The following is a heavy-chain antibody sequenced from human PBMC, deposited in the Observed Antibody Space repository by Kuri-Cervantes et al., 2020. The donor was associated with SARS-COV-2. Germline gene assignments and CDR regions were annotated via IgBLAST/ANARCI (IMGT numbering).Heavy chain of an antibody. Sequence: SETLSLTCTVSGGSISSGSYYWSWLRQRAGKGLEWIGHIYTSGSTNYNPSLKSRVTISVDTSKNQFSLKPSSVTAADTAVYYCAREGPPGDYDILTGYLGGYYYYYMDVWGKGATVTVSS. D-gene: IGHD3-9*01. CDR2: IYTSGST. J-gene: IGHJ6*03. CDR3: AREGPPGDYDILTGYLGGYYYYYMDV. CDR1: GGSISSGSYY. V-gene: IGHV4-61*09.